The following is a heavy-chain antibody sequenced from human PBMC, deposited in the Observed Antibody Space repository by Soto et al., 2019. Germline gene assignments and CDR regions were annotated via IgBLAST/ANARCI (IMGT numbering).Heavy chain of an antibody. V-gene: IGHV3-21*01. Sequence: EVQLVESGGGLVKPGGSLRLSCAASGFTFSSYSMNWVRQAPGKGLEWVSSISSSSSYIYYADSVKGRFTISRDNAKNSLYLQMNSLRAEDTAVYYCARGNPLSTSGGLWGQGTLVTVSS. CDR2: ISSSSSYI. CDR1: GFTFSSYS. J-gene: IGHJ4*02. CDR3: ARGNPLSTSGGL. D-gene: IGHD3-10*01.